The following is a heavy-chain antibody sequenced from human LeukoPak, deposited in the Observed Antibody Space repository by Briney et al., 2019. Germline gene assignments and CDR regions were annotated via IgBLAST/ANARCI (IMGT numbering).Heavy chain of an antibody. CDR2: IYHSGST. D-gene: IGHD3-10*01. CDR3: ARVRLVRGAPDYYFDY. V-gene: IGHV4-4*02. Sequence: SETLSLTCAVSGGSISSSNWWSWVRQPPGKGLEWIGEIYHSGSTNYNPSLKSRVTISVDKSKNQFSLKLSSVTAADTAVYYCARVRLVRGAPDYYFDYWGQGTLVTVSS. J-gene: IGHJ4*02. CDR1: GGSISSSNW.